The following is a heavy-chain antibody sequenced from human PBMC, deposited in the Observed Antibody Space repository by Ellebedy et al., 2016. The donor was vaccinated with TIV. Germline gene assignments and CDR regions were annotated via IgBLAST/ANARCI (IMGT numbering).Heavy chain of an antibody. Sequence: SETLSLXXTVYGGSFSGYYWSWIRQPPGKGLEWIGEINHRGSINYNPSLKSRVTISVDTSKNQFSLKLSSVTAADTAVYYCARSPYYHYGSGSLYGLDVWGQGTTVTVSS. CDR2: INHRGSI. CDR1: GGSFSGYY. J-gene: IGHJ6*02. CDR3: ARSPYYHYGSGSLYGLDV. D-gene: IGHD3-10*01. V-gene: IGHV4-34*01.